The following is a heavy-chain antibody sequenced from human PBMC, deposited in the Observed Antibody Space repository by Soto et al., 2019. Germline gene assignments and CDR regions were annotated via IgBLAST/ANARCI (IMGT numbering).Heavy chain of an antibody. D-gene: IGHD3-10*01. CDR2: IYYSGST. Sequence: SETLSLTCTVSGGSISSYYWSWIRQPPGKGLEWIGYIYYSGSTNYNPSLKSRVTISVDTSKNQFSLKLSSVTAADTAVYYCARGRRATMVRGVYYGMDVWGQGTTVTVSS. J-gene: IGHJ6*02. CDR3: ARGRRATMVRGVYYGMDV. CDR1: GGSISSYY. V-gene: IGHV4-59*01.